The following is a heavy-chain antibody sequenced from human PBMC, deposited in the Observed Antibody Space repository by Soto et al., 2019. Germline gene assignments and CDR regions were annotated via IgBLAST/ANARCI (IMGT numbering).Heavy chain of an antibody. CDR3: ASSFDGSGSFYFDY. D-gene: IGHD3-10*01. CDR1: GFTFSSYA. CDR2: ISGSGGST. Sequence: PWGSLRLSCAASGFTFSSYAMSWVRQAPGKGLEWVSAISGSGGSTYYADSVKGRFTISRDNSKNTPYLQMNSLRAEDTAVYYCASSFDGSGSFYFDYWGQGTLVTVSS. J-gene: IGHJ4*02. V-gene: IGHV3-23*01.